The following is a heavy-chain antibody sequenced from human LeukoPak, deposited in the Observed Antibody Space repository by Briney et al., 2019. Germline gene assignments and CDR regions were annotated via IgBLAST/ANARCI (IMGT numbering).Heavy chain of an antibody. CDR3: ARSAVRGASRSHFDY. CDR1: GVSISNYY. J-gene: IGHJ4*02. D-gene: IGHD3-10*01. CDR2: IYYSGST. Sequence: SETLSLTCTVSGVSISNYYWSWIRQPPGKGLEWIGYIYYSGSTNYNPSLKSRVTISVDTSKNQFSLKLSSVTAADTAVYYCARSAVRGASRSHFDYWGQGTLVTVSS. V-gene: IGHV4-59*01.